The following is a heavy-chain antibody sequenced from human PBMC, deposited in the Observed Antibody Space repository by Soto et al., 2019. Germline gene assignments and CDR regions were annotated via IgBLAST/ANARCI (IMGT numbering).Heavy chain of an antibody. D-gene: IGHD5-18*01. Sequence: DVQLVESGGGLVKPGGSLRLSCAASGFTFSSYSMNWVRQAPGKGLEWVSSISSSSSYIYYADSVKGRFTISRDNAKNSLYLQMNSLTAEDTAVYYCARDQPGYSYGYGLGYWGQGTLVTVSS. J-gene: IGHJ4*02. V-gene: IGHV3-21*01. CDR3: ARDQPGYSYGYGLGY. CDR1: GFTFSSYS. CDR2: ISSSSSYI.